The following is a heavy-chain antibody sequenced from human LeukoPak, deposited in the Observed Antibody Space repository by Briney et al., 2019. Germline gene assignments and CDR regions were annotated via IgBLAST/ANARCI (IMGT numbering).Heavy chain of an antibody. CDR1: GGSISSYY. J-gene: IGHJ6*02. Sequence: SETLSLTCTVSGGSISSYYWSWIRQSPGKGLEWIGYTNYSGRTNYNPSLKSRVSISVDTSKNQFSLKLSSVTAADTAVYYCARQSGLRYYGMDVWGQGTTVTVSS. CDR2: TNYSGRT. V-gene: IGHV4-59*08. CDR3: ARQSGLRYYGMDV.